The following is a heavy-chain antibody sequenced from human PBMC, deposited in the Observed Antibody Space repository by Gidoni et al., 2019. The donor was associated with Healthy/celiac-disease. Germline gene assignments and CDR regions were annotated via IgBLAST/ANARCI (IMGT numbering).Heavy chain of an antibody. CDR1: GGTFSSYA. J-gene: IGHJ4*02. D-gene: IGHD3-3*01. CDR2: IIPIFSTA. Sequence: QVQLVQSGAEVKKPGSSVKVSCKASGGTFSSYAISWVRQAPGQGLEWMGGIIPIFSTANYAQKFQGRVTITADKSTSTAYMELSSLRSEDTAVYYCARDGRISWTFGVVTPLDYWGQGTLVTVSS. CDR3: ARDGRISWTFGVVTPLDY. V-gene: IGHV1-69*06.